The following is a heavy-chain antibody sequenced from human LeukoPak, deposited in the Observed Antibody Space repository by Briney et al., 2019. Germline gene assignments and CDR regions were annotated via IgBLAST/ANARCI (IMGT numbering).Heavy chain of an antibody. Sequence: PGGSLRLSCAASGFTVSSNDMSWIRQAPGKGLEWVSVIYRSGSTHYANSVKDRFIISRDNSKNTLYLQMNSLRAEDTAVYYCASLDYWGQGTPVTVSS. CDR2: IYRSGST. CDR3: ASLDY. V-gene: IGHV3-66*01. J-gene: IGHJ4*02. CDR1: GFTVSSND.